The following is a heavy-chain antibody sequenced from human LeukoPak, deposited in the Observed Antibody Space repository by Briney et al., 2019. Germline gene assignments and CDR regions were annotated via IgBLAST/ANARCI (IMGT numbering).Heavy chain of an antibody. CDR1: GFTFSCYA. CDR2: ISYDGSNK. J-gene: IGHJ6*02. V-gene: IGHV3-30*18. CDR3: AKDIGQVGATPMDV. D-gene: IGHD1-26*01. Sequence: GGPLRLSCAASGFTFSCYAMHGLRQAPGKVLEWGVGISYDGSNKHYADSVKGRFTISSDNSKNTLYLQMNSLRAEDTAVYYCAKDIGQVGATPMDVWGQGTTVTVSS.